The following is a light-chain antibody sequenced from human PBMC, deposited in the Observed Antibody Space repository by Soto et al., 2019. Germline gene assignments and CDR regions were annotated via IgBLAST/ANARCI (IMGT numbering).Light chain of an antibody. J-gene: IGKJ1*01. CDR1: QRVSSSF. CDR3: QQYGSSPWT. V-gene: IGKV3-20*01. Sequence: EIVLTQSPGSLSLSPGERATLSWRASQRVSSSFLAWYQQKPGQAPRLLIYGASSRATGIPDRFSGSGSGTDFTLTISILEPEDFAVYYCQQYGSSPWTFGQGTKVEFK. CDR2: GAS.